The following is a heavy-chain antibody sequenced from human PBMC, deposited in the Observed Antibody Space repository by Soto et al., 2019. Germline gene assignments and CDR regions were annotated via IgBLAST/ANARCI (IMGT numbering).Heavy chain of an antibody. CDR1: GGSISSGDYY. CDR3: ARTNYYDSSGYPGVFDY. J-gene: IGHJ4*02. CDR2: IYYSGST. D-gene: IGHD3-22*01. V-gene: IGHV4-30-4*01. Sequence: PSETLSLTCTVSGGSISSGDYYWSWIRQPPGKGLEWIGYIYYSGSTYYNPSLKSRVTISVDTSKNQFSLKLSSVTAADTAVYYCARTNYYDSSGYPGVFDYWGQGTLVTAPQ.